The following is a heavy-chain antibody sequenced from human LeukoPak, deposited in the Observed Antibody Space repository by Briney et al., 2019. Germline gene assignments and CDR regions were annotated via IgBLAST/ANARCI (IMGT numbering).Heavy chain of an antibody. J-gene: IGHJ3*02. D-gene: IGHD2-2*02. CDR3: ARARGRYCSSTSCYKGNAFDI. CDR1: GGSFSGYY. Sequence: ETLSLTCAVYGGSFSGYYWSWIRQPPGKGLEWVANIKQDGSEKYYVDSVKGRFTISRDNAKNSLYLQMNSLRAEDTAVYYCARARGRYCSSTSCYKGNAFDIWGQGTMVTVSS. CDR2: IKQDGSEK. V-gene: IGHV3-7*01.